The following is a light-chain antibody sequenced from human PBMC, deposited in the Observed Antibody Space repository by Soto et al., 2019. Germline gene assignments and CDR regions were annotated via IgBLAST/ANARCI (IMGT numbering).Light chain of an antibody. CDR1: SSDFDIYKY. Sequence: QSVLTQPASVSGSPGQSITISCTGTSSDFDIYKYVSWYQQHPGKAPKLMIYQVTNRPSGVSNRFSDSTSGNTASLTISGLQAEDEADYYCCSYTSSINYVFGTGTKVTVL. CDR2: QVT. J-gene: IGLJ1*01. V-gene: IGLV2-14*01. CDR3: CSYTSSINYV.